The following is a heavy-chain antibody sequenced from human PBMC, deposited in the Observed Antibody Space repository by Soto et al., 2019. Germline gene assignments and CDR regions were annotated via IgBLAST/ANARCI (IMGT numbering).Heavy chain of an antibody. CDR1: GGTFSSYA. CDR3: ARLLTSVAGTRVSAFDI. J-gene: IGHJ3*02. Sequence: QVQLVQSGAEVKKPGSSVKVSCKASGGTFSSYAISWVRQAPGQGLEWMGGIIPIFGTANYAQKFQGRVTITADKSTSTAYRELSSLRSEDTAVYYCARLLTSVAGTRVSAFDIWGQGTMVTVSS. V-gene: IGHV1-69*06. D-gene: IGHD6-19*01. CDR2: IIPIFGTA.